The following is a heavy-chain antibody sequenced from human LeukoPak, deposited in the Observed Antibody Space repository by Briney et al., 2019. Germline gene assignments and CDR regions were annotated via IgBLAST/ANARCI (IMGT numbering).Heavy chain of an antibody. CDR1: GGSFSGYY. J-gene: IGHJ4*02. CDR3: ARIVVVVAAKGGIDY. D-gene: IGHD2-15*01. Sequence: SETLSLTCAVYGGSFSGYYWSWIRQPPGKGLEWIVEINHSGSTNYNPSLKSRVTISVDTSRNQFSLKLSSVTAADTAVYYCARIVVVVAAKGGIDYWGQGTLVTVSS. V-gene: IGHV4-34*01. CDR2: INHSGST.